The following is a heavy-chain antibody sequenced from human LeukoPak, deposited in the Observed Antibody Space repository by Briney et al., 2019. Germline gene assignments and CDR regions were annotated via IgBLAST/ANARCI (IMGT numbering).Heavy chain of an antibody. CDR2: ISGSGGST. CDR3: AKDGHCSGSLTGYYYYGMDV. CDR1: GFTFSSYA. D-gene: IGHD3-10*02. J-gene: IGHJ6*02. Sequence: PGGSLRLSCAASGFTFSSYAMSWVRQAPGKGLEWVSVISGSGGSTYYADSVKGRFTISRDNSKNTLYLQMNSLRAEDTAVYYCAKDGHCSGSLTGYYYYGMDVWGQGTTVTVSS. V-gene: IGHV3-23*01.